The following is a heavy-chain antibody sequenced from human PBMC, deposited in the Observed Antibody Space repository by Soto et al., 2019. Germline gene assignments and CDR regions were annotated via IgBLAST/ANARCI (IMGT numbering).Heavy chain of an antibody. CDR3: HGYGY. Sequence: EVQLVESGGGLIQPGGSLRLSCVVSGFTVSSTNYMSWVRQAPGKGLEWVAVIYSGGTTYYADSVKGRFTISRDNSKNTLYLQMNSLRAEDTTVYYCHGYGYWGQGTLVTVSS. V-gene: IGHV3-53*01. D-gene: IGHD5-12*01. J-gene: IGHJ4*02. CDR1: GFTVSSTNY. CDR2: IYSGGTT.